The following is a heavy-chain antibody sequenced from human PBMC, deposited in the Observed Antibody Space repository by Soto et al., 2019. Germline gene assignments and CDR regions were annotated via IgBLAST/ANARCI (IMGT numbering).Heavy chain of an antibody. V-gene: IGHV1-18*04. D-gene: IGHD4-17*01. CDR1: CYTFNRHG. J-gene: IGHJ4*02. CDR2: ISGYNGNT. Sequence: SLKVSFKAFCYTFNRHGVNWVGLAPGQGLEWMGWISGYNGNTNYPQNLQGRVTMSTDTSTNTAYMELRSLRSDDTAVYYCASWAGQVRDFGGPYDYWGQGTLVTVSS. CDR3: ASWAGQVRDFGGPYDY.